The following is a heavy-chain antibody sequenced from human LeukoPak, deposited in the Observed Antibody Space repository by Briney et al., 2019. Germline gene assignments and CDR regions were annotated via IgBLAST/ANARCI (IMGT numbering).Heavy chain of an antibody. D-gene: IGHD2-2*01. V-gene: IGHV3-30*04. CDR2: ISYVGSNK. J-gene: IGHJ5*02. CDR1: GFTFSSYA. Sequence: GGSLRLSCAASGFTFSSYAMHWVRQAPGKGLEWVAVISYVGSNKYYADSVKGRFTISRDNSKNTLYLQMNSLRAEDTAVYYCARAPTYCSSTSCYAGNWFDPWGQGTLVTVSS. CDR3: ARAPTYCSSTSCYAGNWFDP.